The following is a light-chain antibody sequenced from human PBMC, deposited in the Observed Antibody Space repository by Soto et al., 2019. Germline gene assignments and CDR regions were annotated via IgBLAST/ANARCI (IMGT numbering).Light chain of an antibody. Sequence: DIQMTQSPSSLSASVGDRVTITCQASQDINTYLNWYQQKPGKAPNLLIYDASRLETGVTSRFRGGGSGTDFTLPVTSLQPEDIATYFCQHYDNLMLTFGGGTKVE. CDR2: DAS. CDR1: QDINTY. CDR3: QHYDNLMLT. J-gene: IGKJ4*01. V-gene: IGKV1-33*01.